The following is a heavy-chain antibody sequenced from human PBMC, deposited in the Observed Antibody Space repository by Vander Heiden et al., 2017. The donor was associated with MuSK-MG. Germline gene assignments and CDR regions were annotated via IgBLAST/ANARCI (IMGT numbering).Heavy chain of an antibody. V-gene: IGHV1-18*01. CDR1: GYNFTSYG. J-gene: IGHJ4*02. D-gene: IGHD3-16*01. Sequence: QVQLVQSGAEVKKPGASVKVYCKASGYNFTSYGISWVRQAPGQGCGGMGWISAYNGNTNYAQKLQGRVTMTTDTSTSTAYMELRSLRSDDTAVYYCARDLGPGGERLDDYWGQGTLVTVSS. CDR3: ARDLGPGGERLDDY. CDR2: ISAYNGNT.